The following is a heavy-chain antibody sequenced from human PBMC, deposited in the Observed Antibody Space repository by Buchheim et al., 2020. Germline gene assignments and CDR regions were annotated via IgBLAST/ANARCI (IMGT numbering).Heavy chain of an antibody. J-gene: IGHJ6*03. CDR2: ISGSGGST. CDR3: AKEGGWSGAYYYYYYMDV. CDR1: GFTFSSYA. D-gene: IGHD6-19*01. V-gene: IGHV3-23*01. Sequence: EVLLLESGGGLVQPGGSLRLSCAASGFTFSSYAMSWVRQAPGKGLEWVSAISGSGGSTYYADSVKGRFTISRDNSKNTLYLQMNSLRAEDTAVYYCAKEGGWSGAYYYYYYMDVWGKGTT.